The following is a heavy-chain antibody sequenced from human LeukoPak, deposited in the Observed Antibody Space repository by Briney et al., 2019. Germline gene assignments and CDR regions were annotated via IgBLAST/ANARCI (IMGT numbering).Heavy chain of an antibody. D-gene: IGHD3-22*01. CDR2: INPNSGGT. J-gene: IGHJ4*02. Sequence: ASVKVSCKASGYTFTGYYMHWVRQAPGQGLEWMGWINPNSGGTNYAQKFQGRVTMTRDTSISTAYMELSRLSSDDTAVYYCASQTEYYYDSSGYYDYWGQGTLVTVSS. CDR1: GYTFTGYY. CDR3: ASQTEYYYDSSGYYDY. V-gene: IGHV1-2*02.